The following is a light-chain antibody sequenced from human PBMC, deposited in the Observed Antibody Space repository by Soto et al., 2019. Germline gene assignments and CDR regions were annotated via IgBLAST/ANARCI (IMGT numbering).Light chain of an antibody. V-gene: IGKV3-20*01. CDR2: GAS. CDR3: QQYGSSPRVT. Sequence: EIVLTQSPGTLSLSPGERATLSCRASQSVSSTYLAWYQQKPGRAPRLLIYGASNRATGIPDRFSGSGSGTYFTLTISRVESEYFAVYYCQQYGSSPRVTFWGGTKVEIK. CDR1: QSVSSTY. J-gene: IGKJ4*01.